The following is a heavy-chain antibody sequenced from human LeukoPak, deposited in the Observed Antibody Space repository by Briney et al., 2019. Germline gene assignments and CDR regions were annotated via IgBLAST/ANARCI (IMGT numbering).Heavy chain of an antibody. Sequence: SETLSFTCAVYGGSFSGYYWSWIRQPPGKGLEWIGEINHSGSTNYNPSLKSRVTISVDTSKNQFSLKLSSVPAADTAVYYCARGVEMATLYYFDYWGQGTLVTVSS. V-gene: IGHV4-34*01. CDR1: GGSFSGYY. J-gene: IGHJ4*02. CDR2: INHSGST. D-gene: IGHD5-24*01. CDR3: ARGVEMATLYYFDY.